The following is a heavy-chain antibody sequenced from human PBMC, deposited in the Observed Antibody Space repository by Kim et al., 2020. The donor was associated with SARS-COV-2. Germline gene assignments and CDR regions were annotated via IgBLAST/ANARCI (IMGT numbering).Heavy chain of an antibody. CDR2: INHSGST. D-gene: IGHD3-9*01. CDR1: GGSFSGYY. J-gene: IGHJ4*02. V-gene: IGHV4-34*01. CDR3: ARGRGFYDILTGYPYYFDY. Sequence: SETLSLTCAVYGGSFSGYYWSWIRQPPGKGLEWIGEINHSGSTNYNPSLKSRVTISVDTSKNQFSLKLSSVTAADTAVYYCARGRGFYDILTGYPYYFDYWGQGTLVTVSS.